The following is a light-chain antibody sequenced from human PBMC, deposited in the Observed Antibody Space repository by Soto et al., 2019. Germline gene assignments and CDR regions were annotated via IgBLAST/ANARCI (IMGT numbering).Light chain of an antibody. CDR3: QQSYNTPLT. Sequence: DIQMTQSPSSLSAFVGERVTITCRASQSISSFLNWYQQKPGKAPKLLIYAASSLQSGVPSRFSGSGSATDFTLTISSLQPEDFATYYCQQSYNTPLTFGQGTKVEIK. CDR1: QSISSF. V-gene: IGKV1-39*01. CDR2: AAS. J-gene: IGKJ1*01.